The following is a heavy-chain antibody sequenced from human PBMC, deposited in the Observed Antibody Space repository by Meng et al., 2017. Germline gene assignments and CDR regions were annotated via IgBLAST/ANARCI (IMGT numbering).Heavy chain of an antibody. V-gene: IGHV4-61*01. CDR3: ARSMVRGVIIYTRTYYFDY. CDR2: IYYSGST. Sequence: QVQLQESGPGLGRPSETLSLTCTVSGGSVSSGSYYWSWIRQPPGKGLEWIGYIYYSGSTNYNPSLKSRVTISVDTSKNQFSLKLSSVTAADTAVYYCARSMVRGVIIYTRTYYFDYWGQGTLVTVAS. CDR1: GGSVSSGSYY. J-gene: IGHJ4*02. D-gene: IGHD3-10*01.